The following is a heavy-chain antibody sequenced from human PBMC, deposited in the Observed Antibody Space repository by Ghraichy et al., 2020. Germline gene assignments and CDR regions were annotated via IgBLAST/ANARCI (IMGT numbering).Heavy chain of an antibody. J-gene: IGHJ6*02. Sequence: SETLSLTCTVSGGSISSTNYYWGWIRQPQGKGLEWIGSIYYSGSTYYNPSLKSRVTISVDTSKNQFSLKLSTVTAADTAVYYCASRFNSWNYNALDVWGQGTTVTVSS. CDR3: ASRFNSWNYNALDV. V-gene: IGHV4-39*01. CDR2: IYYSGST. CDR1: GGSISSTNYY. D-gene: IGHD1-20*01.